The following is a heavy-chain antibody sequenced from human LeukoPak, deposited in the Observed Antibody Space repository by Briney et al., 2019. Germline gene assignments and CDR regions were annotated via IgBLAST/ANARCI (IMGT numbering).Heavy chain of an antibody. CDR3: AKARGLGELSPIDY. CDR2: ISSLSGTI. D-gene: IGHD3-16*02. CDR1: GFTFSSYS. J-gene: IGHJ4*02. Sequence: PGGSLRLTCAASGFTFSSYSMNWVRQAPGEGLEWVSYISSLSGTIYYADSVKGRFTISRDNAKNSLYLQMNSLRAEDMALYYCAKARGLGELSPIDYWGQGTLVTVSS. V-gene: IGHV3-48*01.